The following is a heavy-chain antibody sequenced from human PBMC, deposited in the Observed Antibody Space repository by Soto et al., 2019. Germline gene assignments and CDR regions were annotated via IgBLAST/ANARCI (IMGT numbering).Heavy chain of an antibody. Sequence: GGSLRLSCAASGFTFSSYEMNWVRQAPGKGLEWVSYISSSGSTIYYADSVKGRFTISRDNAKNSLYLQMNSLRAEDTAVYYCARDRNFRGPLVPAADAFDIWGQGTMVTVSS. CDR1: GFTFSSYE. CDR2: ISSSGSTI. V-gene: IGHV3-48*03. D-gene: IGHD2-2*01. CDR3: ARDRNFRGPLVPAADAFDI. J-gene: IGHJ3*02.